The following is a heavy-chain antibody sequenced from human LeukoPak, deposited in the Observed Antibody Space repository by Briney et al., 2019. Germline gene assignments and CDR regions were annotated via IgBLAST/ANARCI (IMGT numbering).Heavy chain of an antibody. J-gene: IGHJ4*02. D-gene: IGHD6-6*01. CDR1: GFTFSNHG. CDR2: ISPGGSSS. Sequence: GGSLRLSCAASGFTFSNHGMIWVRQAPGKGLEWISYISPGGSSSYNADSVRGRFTISRDNAKDSLYLQMDSLRAEDTSVYSCARVRGSSLPWAYYDYWGQGTLVTVSS. CDR3: ARVRGSSLPWAYYDY. V-gene: IGHV3-48*03.